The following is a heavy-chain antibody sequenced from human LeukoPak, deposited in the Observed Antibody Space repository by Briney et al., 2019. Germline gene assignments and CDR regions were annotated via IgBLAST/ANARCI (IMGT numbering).Heavy chain of an antibody. CDR3: ATSSIAAYYFDY. J-gene: IGHJ4*02. CDR2: INHSGST. D-gene: IGHD6-25*01. V-gene: IGHV4-34*01. CDR1: GGSFSGYY. Sequence: SETLSLTCAAYGGSFSGYYWSWIRQPPGKGLEWIGEINHSGSTNYNPSLKSRVTISVDTSKNQFSLKLSSVTAADTAVYYCATSSIAAYYFDYWGQGTLVTVSS.